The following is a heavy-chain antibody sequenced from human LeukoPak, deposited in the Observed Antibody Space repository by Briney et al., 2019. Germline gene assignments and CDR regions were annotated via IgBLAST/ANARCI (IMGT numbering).Heavy chain of an antibody. D-gene: IGHD2-2*01. J-gene: IGHJ3*02. Sequence: SVKVSCKSSGGTFSSYVISWVRQAPGQGLEWMGGIIPIFGTANYAQKFQGRVTITTDEYTSTGYMELGSLRSEDTAVYYCARGFDCSGTSCRYTEGYAFDIWGQGTMVTVSP. CDR3: ARGFDCSGTSCRYTEGYAFDI. CDR1: GGTFSSYV. CDR2: IIPIFGTA. V-gene: IGHV1-69*05.